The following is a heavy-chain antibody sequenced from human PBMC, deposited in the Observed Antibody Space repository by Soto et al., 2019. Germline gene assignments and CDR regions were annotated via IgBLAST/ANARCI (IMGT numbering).Heavy chain of an antibody. CDR1: GGSISSGGYY. CDR3: ARVDCISTSCYYRYFQR. CDR2: IYYSGST. V-gene: IGHV4-31*03. Sequence: QVQLQESGPGLVKPSQTLSLTCTVSGGSISSGGYYWSWIRQHPGKGLEWIGYIYYSGSTYYNPSLKSRVTISVDTSKNQFSLKLSSVTAADTAVYYCARVDCISTSCYYRYFQRWGQGTLVTVSS. J-gene: IGHJ1*01. D-gene: IGHD2-2*01.